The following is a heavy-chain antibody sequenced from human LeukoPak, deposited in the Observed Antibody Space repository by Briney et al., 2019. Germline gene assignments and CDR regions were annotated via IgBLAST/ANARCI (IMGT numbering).Heavy chain of an antibody. CDR2: IIPIFGTA. V-gene: IGHV1-69*01. CDR3: ARDSIAAAGFDY. CDR1: GGTFSSYA. D-gene: IGHD6-13*01. J-gene: IGHJ4*02. Sequence: SVRVSCKASGGTFSSYAISWVRQAPGQGLEWMGGIIPIFGTANYAQKFQGRVTITADESTSTAYMELSSLRSEDTAVYYCARDSIAAAGFDYWGQGTLVTVSS.